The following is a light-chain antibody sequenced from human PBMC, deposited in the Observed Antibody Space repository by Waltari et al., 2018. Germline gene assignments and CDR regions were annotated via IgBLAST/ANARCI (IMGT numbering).Light chain of an antibody. CDR3: QQSYNAPPD. V-gene: IGKV1-39*01. Sequence: DIQMTQSPSSLSASVGDRVTITCRASQSINRYLNWYQQKPGKAPKLLIQTASSLQSGVPSRFSGSGSGTDFTLTISSLQPQDFATYYCQQSYNAPPDFCGGTKVEIK. CDR1: QSINRY. J-gene: IGKJ4*01. CDR2: TAS.